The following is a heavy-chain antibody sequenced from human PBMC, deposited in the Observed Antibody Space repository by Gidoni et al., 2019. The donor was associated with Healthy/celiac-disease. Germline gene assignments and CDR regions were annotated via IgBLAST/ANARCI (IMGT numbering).Heavy chain of an antibody. Sequence: EVQLVESGGGLVQPGGSLKLSCAASGFTFSGPAMHWVRQASGKGLEWVGRIRSKANSYATAYAASVKGRFTISRDDSKNTAYLQMNSLKTEDTAVYYCTRLVYYDSSGQNDYWGQGTLVTVSS. CDR1: GFTFSGPA. CDR3: TRLVYYDSSGQNDY. J-gene: IGHJ4*02. V-gene: IGHV3-73*01. D-gene: IGHD3-22*01. CDR2: IRSKANSYAT.